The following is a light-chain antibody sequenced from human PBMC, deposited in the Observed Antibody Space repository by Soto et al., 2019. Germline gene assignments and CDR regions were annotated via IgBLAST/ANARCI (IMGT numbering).Light chain of an antibody. CDR3: QQYNNWPYT. CDR2: GAS. CDR1: QSVSSN. J-gene: IGKJ2*01. Sequence: EIVMTQSPATLSVSPGERATLSCRASQSVSSNLAWYQQKPCQAPRLLIYGASTRATGIPARFSGSGSGTEFTLTISSRQSEDFAVYYCQQYNNWPYTFGQGTKLEIK. V-gene: IGKV3-15*01.